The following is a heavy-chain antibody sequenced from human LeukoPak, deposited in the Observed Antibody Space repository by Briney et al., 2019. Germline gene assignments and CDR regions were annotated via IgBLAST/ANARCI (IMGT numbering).Heavy chain of an antibody. D-gene: IGHD5-18*01. Sequence: GGSLRLSCAASGFTFSSYAMHWVHQAPGKGLEWVAVISYDGSNKYYADSVKGRFTISRDNSKNTLYLQMNSLRAEDTAVHYCARDGYSYGSGRGYYYYDGMDVWGQGTTVTVSS. CDR3: ARDGYSYGSGRGYYYYDGMDV. CDR1: GFTFSSYA. V-gene: IGHV3-30-3*01. J-gene: IGHJ6*02. CDR2: ISYDGSNK.